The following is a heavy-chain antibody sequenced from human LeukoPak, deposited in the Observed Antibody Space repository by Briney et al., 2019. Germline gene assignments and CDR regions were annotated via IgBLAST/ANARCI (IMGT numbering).Heavy chain of an antibody. V-gene: IGHV4-31*03. D-gene: IGHD7-27*01. CDR2: IYYSGST. CDR1: GGSISSGGYY. CDR3: ARILLTGDKRVDY. J-gene: IGHJ4*02. Sequence: SETLSLTCTVSGGSISSGGYYWSWIRQHPGKGLEWIGYIYYSGSTYYNPSLKSRVTISVDTSKNQFSLKLSSVTAADTAVYYCARILLTGDKRVDYWGQGTLVTVSS.